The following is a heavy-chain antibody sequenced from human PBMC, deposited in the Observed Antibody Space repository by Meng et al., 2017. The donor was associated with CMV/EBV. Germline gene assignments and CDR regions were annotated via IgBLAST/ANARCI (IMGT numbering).Heavy chain of an antibody. D-gene: IGHD6-6*01. CDR2: IIPIFGTA. Sequence: SCKASGGTFSSYAISWVRQAPGQGLEWMGVIIPIFGTANYAQKFQGRVTITTDESTSTAYMELSSLRSEDTAVYYCARGEQLAPFDYWGQGTLVTVSS. J-gene: IGHJ4*02. CDR1: GGTFSSYA. CDR3: ARGEQLAPFDY. V-gene: IGHV1-69*05.